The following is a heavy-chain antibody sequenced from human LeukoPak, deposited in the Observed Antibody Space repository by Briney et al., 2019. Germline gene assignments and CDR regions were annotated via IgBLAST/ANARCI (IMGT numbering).Heavy chain of an antibody. V-gene: IGHV1-69*04. CDR1: GGTFSSYA. CDR3: ARDSIFGIADNWFDP. J-gene: IGHJ5*02. Sequence: ASVKVSCKGSGGTFSSYAISWVRQAPGQGLEWMGRIIPILGIANYAQKFQGRVTITADESTSTAYMELSSLRSEDTAVYYCARDSIFGIADNWFDPWGQGTLVTVSS. D-gene: IGHD3-10*01. CDR2: IIPILGIA.